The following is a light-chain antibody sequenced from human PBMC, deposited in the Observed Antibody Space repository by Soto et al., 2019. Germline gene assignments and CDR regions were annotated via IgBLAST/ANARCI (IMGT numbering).Light chain of an antibody. CDR1: QTVSITY. Sequence: PGESATLSCRASQTVSITYLTWYQQKPGQAPRLLIFGASKRATGIPDRFSGSGSGRDFTLTISGLESEDFAVYYCQQYGSSPLISFGQGTRLEIK. CDR3: QQYGSSPLIS. CDR2: GAS. V-gene: IGKV3-20*01. J-gene: IGKJ5*01.